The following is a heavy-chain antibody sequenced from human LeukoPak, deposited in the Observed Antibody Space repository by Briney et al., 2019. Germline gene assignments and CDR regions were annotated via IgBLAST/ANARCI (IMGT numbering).Heavy chain of an antibody. V-gene: IGHV3-30*18. Sequence: GGSLRLSCAASGFTFSNYGMHWVRQAPGKGLEWVAVISYDGSYKYYADSVKGRFTISRDNSKNTLYLQKNSLRPEDTAVYYCAKDRGSSGQYGMDVWGQGTTVTVSS. CDR1: GFTFSNYG. CDR3: AKDRGSSGQYGMDV. CDR2: ISYDGSYK. D-gene: IGHD6-6*01. J-gene: IGHJ6*02.